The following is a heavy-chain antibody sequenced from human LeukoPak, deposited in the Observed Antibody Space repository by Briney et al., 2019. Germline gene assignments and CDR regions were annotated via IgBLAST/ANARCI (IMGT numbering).Heavy chain of an antibody. D-gene: IGHD4-17*01. CDR1: GGSFSGSY. CDR3: ARATVTTERPHSDAFDI. Sequence: PSETLSLTCAVYGGSFSGSYWSWIRQPPGKGLEWIGYIYHSGSTYYNPSLKSRVTISVDRSKNQFSLKLSSVTAADTAVYYCARATVTTERPHSDAFDIWGQGTMVTVSS. V-gene: IGHV4-34*01. CDR2: IYHSGST. J-gene: IGHJ3*02.